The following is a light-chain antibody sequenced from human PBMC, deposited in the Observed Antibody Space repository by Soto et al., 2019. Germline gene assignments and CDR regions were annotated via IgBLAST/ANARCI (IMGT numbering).Light chain of an antibody. Sequence: DIVMTQDPDFMPPSLCARATINCRPSQRAFDNSDNKNYLAWYLQKPGQPPRLLIYWASTPESGVPDRFSGSGSGTGFTLTISSMQTEDVAVYYCQQYFTSPITFGQGTRLEIK. CDR2: WAS. J-gene: IGKJ5*01. V-gene: IGKV4-1*01. CDR1: QRAFDNSDNKNY. CDR3: QQYFTSPIT.